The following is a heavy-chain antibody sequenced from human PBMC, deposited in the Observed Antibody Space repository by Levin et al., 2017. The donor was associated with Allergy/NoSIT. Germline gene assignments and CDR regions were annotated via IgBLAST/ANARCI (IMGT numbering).Heavy chain of an antibody. V-gene: IGHV1-69*13. Sequence: GASVKVSCKASGGTFSSYAISWVRQAPGQGLEWMGGIIPIFGTANYAQKFQGRVTITADESTSTAYMELSSLRSEDTAVYYCATRPFLPSYYGMDVWGQGTTVTVSS. CDR2: IIPIFGTA. J-gene: IGHJ6*02. D-gene: IGHD2/OR15-2a*01. CDR3: ATRPFLPSYYGMDV. CDR1: GGTFSSYA.